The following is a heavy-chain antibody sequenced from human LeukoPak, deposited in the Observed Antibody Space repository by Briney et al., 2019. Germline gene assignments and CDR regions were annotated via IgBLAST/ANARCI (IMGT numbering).Heavy chain of an antibody. J-gene: IGHJ6*03. CDR2: ISSDGRT. Sequence: GGSLRLSCAASGLIVNRNTMTWVRQAPGKGLECVSLISSDGRTYYADSVKGRFTISRDDSMNTVFLQMNSVRVEDTAVYYCASFSYTYYFYMDVWGKGPRSPSP. CDR1: GLIVNRNT. CDR3: ASFSYTYYFYMDV. D-gene: IGHD1-1*01. V-gene: IGHV3-53*01.